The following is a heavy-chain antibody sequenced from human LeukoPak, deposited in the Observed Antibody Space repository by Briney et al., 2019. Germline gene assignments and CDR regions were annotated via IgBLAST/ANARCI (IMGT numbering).Heavy chain of an antibody. CDR2: IYWDGDK. V-gene: IGHV2-5*02. Sequence: SGPTLVKPTQTLTLTCTFSGFSVTTSGVAVGWIRQPPGKALEYLAIIYWDGDKRYSPSLRSRLSITMDASKSQVTLSMTNMDPVDTATYYCAHGRKEMATQLSGAYYFDYWGQGTLVIVSS. J-gene: IGHJ4*02. D-gene: IGHD5-18*01. CDR3: AHGRKEMATQLSGAYYFDY. CDR1: GFSVTTSGVA.